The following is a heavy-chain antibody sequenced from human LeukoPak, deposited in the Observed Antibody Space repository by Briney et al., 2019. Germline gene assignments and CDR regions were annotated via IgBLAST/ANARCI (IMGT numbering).Heavy chain of an antibody. J-gene: IGHJ6*03. CDR2: IISIFGTA. D-gene: IGHD1-26*01. Sequence: ASVKVSCKAGGGILSSYAISWVRQAPGQGLDWMGGIISIFGTANYAQKFQGRVTITADESTSPACMERSRLRSEATAVYYCARVGYSGSAYYYYMDVWGKGTTVTVSS. V-gene: IGHV1-69*13. CDR1: GGILSSYA. CDR3: ARVGYSGSAYYYYMDV.